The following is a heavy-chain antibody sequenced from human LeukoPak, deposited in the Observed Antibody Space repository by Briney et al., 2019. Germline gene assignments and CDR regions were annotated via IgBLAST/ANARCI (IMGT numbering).Heavy chain of an antibody. CDR3: AKDHRYYYDSSGYPPDY. Sequence: PGGSLRLSCAASGFTVSSNYMSWVRQAPGKGLEWVSVIYSGGSTFYADSVKGRFTISRDSSKNTLYLQMNSLRAEDTAVYYCAKDHRYYYDSSGYPPDYWGQGTLVTVSS. CDR2: IYSGGST. D-gene: IGHD3-22*01. CDR1: GFTVSSNY. J-gene: IGHJ4*02. V-gene: IGHV3-53*05.